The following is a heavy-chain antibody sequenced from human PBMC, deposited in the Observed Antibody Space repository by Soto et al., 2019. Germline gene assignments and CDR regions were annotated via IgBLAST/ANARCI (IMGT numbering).Heavy chain of an antibody. V-gene: IGHV3-21*01. CDR3: ARDLSIAARPYGY. CDR1: GFTFSSYS. J-gene: IGHJ4*02. Sequence: ESGGGLVKPGGSLRLSCAASGFTFSSYSMNWVRQAPGKGLEWVSSISSSSSYIYYADSVKGRFTISRDNAKNSLYLQMNSLRAEDTAVYYCARDLSIAARPYGYWGQGTLVTVSS. CDR2: ISSSSSYI. D-gene: IGHD6-6*01.